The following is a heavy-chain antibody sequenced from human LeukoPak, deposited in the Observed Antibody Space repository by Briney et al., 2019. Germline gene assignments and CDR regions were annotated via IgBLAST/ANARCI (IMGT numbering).Heavy chain of an antibody. CDR3: AGGEYCGGDCYPAGYFDY. V-gene: IGHV1-69*05. J-gene: IGHJ4*02. D-gene: IGHD2-21*02. CDR1: GGTFSSYA. Sequence: SVKVSCKASGGTFSSYAISWVRQAPGQGLEWMGGIIPIFGTANYAQKFQGRVTITTDESTSTAYMELSSLRSEDTAVYYCAGGEYCGGDCYPAGYFDYWGQGTLVTVSS. CDR2: IIPIFGTA.